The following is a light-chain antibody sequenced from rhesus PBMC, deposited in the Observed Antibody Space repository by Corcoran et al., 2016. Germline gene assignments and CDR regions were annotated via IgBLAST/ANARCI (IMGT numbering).Light chain of an antibody. J-gene: IGKJ2*01. V-gene: IGKV2S8*01. Sequence: DVVMTQSPLSLPITPGQPASISCRSSQSLLHSDGKTYLNWLHQKQGHSPRRLVYQVSNRESGVPDRFSGRGAGTECTLKISRMEAEDVGVYYCMQGTHLPSFGQGTKVELK. CDR3: MQGTHLPS. CDR1: QSLLHSDGKTY. CDR2: QVS.